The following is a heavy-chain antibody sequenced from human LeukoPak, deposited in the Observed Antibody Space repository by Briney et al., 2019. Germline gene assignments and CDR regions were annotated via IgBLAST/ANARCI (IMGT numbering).Heavy chain of an antibody. CDR3: ATEYYGSYNF. D-gene: IGHD3-10*01. J-gene: IGHJ4*02. CDR1: GFTFSTAW. CDR2: IKSKPNGGTT. Sequence: GGSLRLSCAASGFTFSTAWMSWVRQPTGKGLEWVGRIKSKPNGGTTEYAAPVKGRFTISRDDSKDTLYLQMNSLKTEDTALYYCATEYYGSYNFWGQGALVTVSS. V-gene: IGHV3-15*01.